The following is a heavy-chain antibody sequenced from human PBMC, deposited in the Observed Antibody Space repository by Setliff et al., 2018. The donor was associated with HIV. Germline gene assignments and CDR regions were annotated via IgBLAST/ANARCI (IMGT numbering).Heavy chain of an antibody. Sequence: GGSLRLSCAASGFTFDDFGMSWVRQGPGRGLEWVSSINWNGGSTGYADSVKGRFTISRDNAKNSLYLQMNSLRAEDTALYYCARDIPFGDLLMLQAYMDVWGKGTTVTVSS. V-gene: IGHV3-20*04. J-gene: IGHJ6*04. CDR1: GFTFDDFG. D-gene: IGHD3-10*01. CDR2: INWNGGST. CDR3: ARDIPFGDLLMLQAYMDV.